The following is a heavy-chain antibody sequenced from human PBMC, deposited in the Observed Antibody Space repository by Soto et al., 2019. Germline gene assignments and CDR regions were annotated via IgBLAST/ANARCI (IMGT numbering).Heavy chain of an antibody. CDR2: TYYRSKWYN. CDR3: ARAGGYCSSTSCPPDYYYYMDV. J-gene: IGHJ6*03. Sequence: SQTLSLTCAISGDSVSSNSAAWNWIRQSPSRGLEWLGRTYYRSKWYNDYAVSVKSRITINPDTSKNQFSLQLNSVTPEDTAVYYFARAGGYCSSTSCPPDYYYYMDVWGKGTTVTVS. D-gene: IGHD2-2*01. CDR1: GDSVSSNSAA. V-gene: IGHV6-1*01.